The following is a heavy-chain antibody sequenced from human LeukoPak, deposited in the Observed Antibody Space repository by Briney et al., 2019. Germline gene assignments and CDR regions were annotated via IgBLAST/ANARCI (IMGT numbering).Heavy chain of an antibody. CDR1: GFTFSSYA. Sequence: GGSLRLSCAASGFTFSSYAMAWVRQTPGKGLEWVSTIDTSGGSTHYADSVKGRFTISRDNSKNTMYLQMNSLRVEDTAIYYWPTDVGTVFFDNWGQGTVVTVSS. CDR3: PTDVGTVFFDN. D-gene: IGHD3/OR15-3a*01. CDR2: IDTSGGST. J-gene: IGHJ4*02. V-gene: IGHV3-23*01.